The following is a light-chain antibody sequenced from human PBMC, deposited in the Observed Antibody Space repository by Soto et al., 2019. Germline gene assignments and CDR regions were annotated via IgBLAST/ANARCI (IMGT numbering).Light chain of an antibody. J-gene: IGKJ1*01. CDR1: QSVFSNY. CDR3: QQYGSSSET. CDR2: GAS. V-gene: IGKV3-20*01. Sequence: EIVLTQSPGTLSLSPGERATLSCRASQSVFSNYLAWFQQKPGQPPRLLIYGASSRATGIPDRFSGSGSGTDFSLTISRLEPEDFAVFYCQQYGSSSETFGQGTTVEIK.